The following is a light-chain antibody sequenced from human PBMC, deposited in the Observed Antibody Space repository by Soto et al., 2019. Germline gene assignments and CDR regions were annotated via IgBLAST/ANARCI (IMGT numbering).Light chain of an antibody. CDR3: KHNFSYPLT. V-gene: IGKV1-8*01. CDR2: TAS. CDR1: QGISSH. J-gene: IGKJ4*01. Sequence: AIRMTQSPSSFSASTGDRVTITCRASQGISSHLAWYQVKPGKAPRLLIYTASYLESGVPSRFSGRGSGTDSTFTIISRQSGDFPFIYVKHNFSYPLTFGGGTKVEIK.